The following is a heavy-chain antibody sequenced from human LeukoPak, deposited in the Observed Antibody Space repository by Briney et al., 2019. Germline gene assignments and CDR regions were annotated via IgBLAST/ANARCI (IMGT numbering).Heavy chain of an antibody. Sequence: SETLSLTCTVSGDSMRDFYWTWIRQSADKGLEWIGRVSPNCGSAYNPALKPRLTILVDTSRSLFSLKLTSMTAADTAIYYCARTTGQGTSWSPLATYFIDVWGRGTSVTVSS. CDR1: GDSMRDFY. CDR2: VSPNCGS. D-gene: IGHD1-26*01. V-gene: IGHV4-4*07. CDR3: ARTTGQGTSWSPLATYFIDV. J-gene: IGHJ6*03.